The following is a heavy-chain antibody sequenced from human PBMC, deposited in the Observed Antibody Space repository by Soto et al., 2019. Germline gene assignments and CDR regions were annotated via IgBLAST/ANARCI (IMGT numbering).Heavy chain of an antibody. CDR2: IYPSDSDT. Sequence: GESLKISCKGSGYRFTIYWIAWVLQMPGKGLEWMGIIYPSDSDTRYSPSFQGQVTISADKSISTAYLQWSSLKASDSAMYYCARSYGGNSHFDYWGQGALVTVSS. D-gene: IGHD2-21*01. J-gene: IGHJ4*02. CDR1: GYRFTIYW. CDR3: ARSYGGNSHFDY. V-gene: IGHV5-51*01.